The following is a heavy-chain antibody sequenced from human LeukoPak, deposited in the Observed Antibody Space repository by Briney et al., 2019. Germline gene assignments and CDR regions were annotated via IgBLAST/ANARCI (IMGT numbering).Heavy chain of an antibody. J-gene: IGHJ6*02. CDR3: ARPRTAWYSSSSYYYYGMDV. D-gene: IGHD6-6*01. V-gene: IGHV4-34*01. Sequence: SETLSPTCAVYGGSFSGFYWSWIRQPPGKGLEWIGEINHSGSTNYNPSLKSRVTISVDTSKNQFSLKLSSVTAADTAVYYCARPRTAWYSSSSYYYYGMDVWGQGTTVTVSS. CDR1: GGSFSGFY. CDR2: INHSGST.